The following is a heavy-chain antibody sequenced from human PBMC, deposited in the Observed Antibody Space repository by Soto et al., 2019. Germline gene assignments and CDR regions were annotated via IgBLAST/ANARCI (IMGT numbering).Heavy chain of an antibody. CDR3: ARPTLQSNAFDI. D-gene: IGHD4-4*01. V-gene: IGHV4-59*12. CDR1: GGSISSYY. CDR2: IYHSGST. J-gene: IGHJ3*02. Sequence: PSETLSLTCTVSGGSISSYYWSWIRQPPGKGLEWIGEIYHSGSTNYNPSLKSRVTISVDKSKNQFSLKLSSVTAADTAVYYCARPTLQSNAFDIWGQGTMVTVSS.